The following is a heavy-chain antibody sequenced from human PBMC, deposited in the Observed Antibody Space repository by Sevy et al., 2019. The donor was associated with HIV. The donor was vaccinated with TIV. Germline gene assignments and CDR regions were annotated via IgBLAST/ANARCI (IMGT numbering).Heavy chain of an antibody. D-gene: IGHD1-20*01. J-gene: IGHJ5*02. CDR1: GFTFSSYW. CDR2: INSDGSST. Sequence: GSLRLSCAASGFTFSSYWMHWVRQAPGKGLVWVSRINSDGSSTSHAASVKGRFTISRDNAKNTMYLQMNSLRAEDTAVYYCARDFGMDNWFDPWGQGTLVTVSS. CDR3: ARDFGMDNWFDP. V-gene: IGHV3-74*01.